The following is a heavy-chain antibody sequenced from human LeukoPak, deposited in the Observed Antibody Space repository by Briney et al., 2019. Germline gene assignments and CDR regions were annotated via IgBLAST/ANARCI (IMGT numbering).Heavy chain of an antibody. V-gene: IGHV3-74*01. D-gene: IGHD4-23*01. CDR3: ARDLRWKDY. CDR1: GFTFSSHW. J-gene: IGHJ4*02. Sequence: QNGGSLRLSCAASGFTFSSHWMHWVRQAPEKGLVWVSRITGDGTSTSYADSVKGRFTISRDNAKNTLYLQMNSLRAEDTAVYYCARDLRWKDYWGQGTLVIVSS. CDR2: ITGDGTST.